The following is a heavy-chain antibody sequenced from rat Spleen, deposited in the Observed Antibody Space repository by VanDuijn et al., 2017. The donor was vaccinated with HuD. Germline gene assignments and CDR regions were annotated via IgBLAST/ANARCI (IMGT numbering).Heavy chain of an antibody. CDR3: ARPENFGGPVAY. D-gene: IGHD1-11*01. Sequence: EVQLVESDGGLVQPGRSLKVSCAASGFTFSDYYMAWVRQAPTKGLEWVATITYDGRSAYYRDSVKGRLTISRDNAKSTLYLQMDSLRSEDTATYYCARPENFGGPVAYWGQGTQVTVSS. CDR1: GFTFSDYY. CDR2: ITYDGRSA. V-gene: IGHV5-29*01. J-gene: IGHJ3*01.